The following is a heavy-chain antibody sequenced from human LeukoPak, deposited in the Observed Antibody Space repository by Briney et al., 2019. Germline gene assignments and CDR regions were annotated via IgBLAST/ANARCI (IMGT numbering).Heavy chain of an antibody. CDR2: FYKGGST. Sequence: SETLSLTCSVSGSSISNYSWSWIRQPAGKGLEWIGRFYKGGSTKYNFSLKSRVTLSVDTSKNLFFLKLSSVAAADTAVYYCARERYDFWSGHDKGMDVWGQGTTVTVSS. V-gene: IGHV4-4*07. D-gene: IGHD3-3*01. CDR1: GSSISNYS. J-gene: IGHJ6*02. CDR3: ARERYDFWSGHDKGMDV.